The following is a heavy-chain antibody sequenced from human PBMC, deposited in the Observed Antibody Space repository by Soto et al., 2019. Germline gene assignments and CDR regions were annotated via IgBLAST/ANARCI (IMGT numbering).Heavy chain of an antibody. V-gene: IGHV4-39*01. CDR1: GGSVSSGSFY. J-gene: IGHJ4*02. CDR2: IHYSESS. Sequence: PXETLSLTCTFSGGSVSSGSFYWGGIRQPPGKGLEWIGSIHYSESSYYKPSLRSRVAISVDTSKNQFSLRLSSVTAADTAVYYCARHVKCTSGVCPYYFDSWGQGTLVTVSS. CDR3: ARHVKCTSGVCPYYFDS. D-gene: IGHD2-8*01.